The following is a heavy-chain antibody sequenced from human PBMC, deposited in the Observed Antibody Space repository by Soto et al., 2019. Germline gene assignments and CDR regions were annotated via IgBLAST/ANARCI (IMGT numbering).Heavy chain of an antibody. Sequence: QVQLVESGGGVVQPGRSLRLSCAASGFTFSSYAMHWVRQAPGKGLEWVAVISYDGSNKYYADSVKGRFTISRDNSKNTLYLQMNSLRAEDTAVYYCARDKRDATLDYWGQGTLVTVSS. CDR3: ARDKRDATLDY. J-gene: IGHJ4*02. CDR2: ISYDGSNK. D-gene: IGHD2-2*01. V-gene: IGHV3-30-3*01. CDR1: GFTFSSYA.